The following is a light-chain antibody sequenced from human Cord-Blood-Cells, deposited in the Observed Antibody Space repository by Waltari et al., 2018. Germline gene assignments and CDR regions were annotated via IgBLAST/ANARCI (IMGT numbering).Light chain of an antibody. CDR3: SSYAGSNNFV. CDR1: SSDAGGYNY. J-gene: IGLJ1*01. Sequence: QSALTQPPSASGSPGQSVTISCTGTSSDAGGYNYVFWYQQHPGKAPKLMIYEVSKRPSGVPDRFSGSKSGNTASLTVSGLQAEDEADYYCSSYAGSNNFVFGTGTKVTVL. V-gene: IGLV2-8*01. CDR2: EVS.